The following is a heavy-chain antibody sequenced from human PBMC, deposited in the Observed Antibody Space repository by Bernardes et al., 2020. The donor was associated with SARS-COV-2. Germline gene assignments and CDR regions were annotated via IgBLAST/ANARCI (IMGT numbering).Heavy chain of an antibody. CDR3: AKDSVGGGSGYYYGNYYGVDV. CDR1: GFTFSSYA. J-gene: IGHJ6*02. V-gene: IGHV3-23*01. CDR2: ISGRGGTT. Sequence: GGSLRLSCAASGFTFSSYAMNWVRHAPGKGLEWVSSISGRGGTTFYADSVKGRFTVSRDNSKRMLYLQLNRPRAEDTAVYYCAKDSVGGGSGYYYGNYYGVDVWGHGTTVTVSS. D-gene: IGHD3-22*01.